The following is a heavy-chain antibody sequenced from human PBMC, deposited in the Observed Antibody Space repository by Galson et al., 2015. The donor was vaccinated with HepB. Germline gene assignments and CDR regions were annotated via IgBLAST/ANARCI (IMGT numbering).Heavy chain of an antibody. CDR1: GFTFSSYG. J-gene: IGHJ6*02. CDR3: AKSGTTPEGDIVVVPAAPDV. V-gene: IGHV3-30*18. CDR2: ISYDGCNK. Sequence: SLRLSCAASGFTFSSYGIHWVRQAPGKGLEWVAVISYDGCNKYYGDSVKGRFTISRDNSKNTLYLQMNSLRAEDTAVYYCAKSGTTPEGDIVVVPAAPDVWGQGTTVTVSS. D-gene: IGHD2-2*01.